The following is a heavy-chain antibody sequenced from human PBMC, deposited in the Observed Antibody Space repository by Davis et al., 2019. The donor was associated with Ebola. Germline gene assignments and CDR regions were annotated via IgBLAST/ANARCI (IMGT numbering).Heavy chain of an antibody. CDR1: GYTFTAYF. V-gene: IGHV1-2*06. CDR3: LTTNGVTRYD. J-gene: IGHJ4*01. CDR2: INSKIGET. D-gene: IGHD3-3*01. Sequence: AASVKVSCKTSGYTFTAYFMHWVRQAPGQGLEWMGRINSKIGETDYAQKFQGRVTMSRDTSTSTVYMDLSSLSSEDTAVYYCLTTNGVTRYDWGHGTQVTVSS.